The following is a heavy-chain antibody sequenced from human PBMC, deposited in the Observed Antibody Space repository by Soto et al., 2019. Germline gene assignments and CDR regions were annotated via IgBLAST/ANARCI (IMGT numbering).Heavy chain of an antibody. CDR1: GFTFSSYA. Sequence: GGSLRLSCSASGFTFSSYAMHWVRQAPGKGLEYVSAISSNGGSTYYADSVKGRFTIPRDNSKNTLYLQMSSLRAEDTAVYYCVLDFWSGFDAFDIWGQGTMVTVSS. J-gene: IGHJ3*02. CDR2: ISSNGGST. D-gene: IGHD3-3*01. V-gene: IGHV3-64D*06. CDR3: VLDFWSGFDAFDI.